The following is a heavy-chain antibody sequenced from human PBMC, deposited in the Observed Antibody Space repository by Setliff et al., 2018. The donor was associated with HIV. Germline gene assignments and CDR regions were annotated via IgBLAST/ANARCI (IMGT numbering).Heavy chain of an antibody. CDR2: MSGSGGST. CDR3: AKNWGSRGIWGVFDY. Sequence: GGSLRLSCAASGFTVSSNYMSWVRQAPGKGLEWVSVMSGSGGSTYSADSVKGRFTISRDNSKNTLYLQMNSLRAEDTAIYYCAKNWGSRGIWGVFDYWGQGTLVTVSS. J-gene: IGHJ4*02. V-gene: IGHV3-23*01. CDR1: GFTVSSNY. D-gene: IGHD7-27*01.